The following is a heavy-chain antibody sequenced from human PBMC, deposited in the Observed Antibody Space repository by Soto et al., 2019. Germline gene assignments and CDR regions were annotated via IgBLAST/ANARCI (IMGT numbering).Heavy chain of an antibody. V-gene: IGHV3-48*02. D-gene: IGHD3-16*02. CDR2: ITSNTRTI. Sequence: GGSLRLSCAASGFTVSSYDMVWVRQAPGKGLEWVSFITSNTRTINYVDAVKGRFTISRDNAKNSLNLQMNSLRDEDTAVYFCARCLGRDRWDYWRPGTLVTVYS. CDR1: GFTVSSYD. CDR3: ARCLGRDRWDY. J-gene: IGHJ4*01.